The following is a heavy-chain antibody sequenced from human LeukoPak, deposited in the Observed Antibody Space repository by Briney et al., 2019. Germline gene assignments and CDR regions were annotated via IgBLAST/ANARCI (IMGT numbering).Heavy chain of an antibody. CDR1: EFTFRGSA. J-gene: IGHJ4*02. Sequence: GVPLRLSYAASEFTFRGSAMHCVRQASGKGLEWFGRIRSKANSYATAVAASVKVRFTTSRNDSEITAYLQMTILKTEYTAVYYCTARWAYYDFWSGNDYWGQGTLVTVSS. CDR3: TARWAYYDFWSGNDY. D-gene: IGHD3-3*01. V-gene: IGHV3-73*01. CDR2: IRSKANSYAT.